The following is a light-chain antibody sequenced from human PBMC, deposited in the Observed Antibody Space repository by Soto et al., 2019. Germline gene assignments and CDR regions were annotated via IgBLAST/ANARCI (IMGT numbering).Light chain of an antibody. CDR2: GAS. CDR1: QSVSSNY. V-gene: IGKV3-20*01. CDR3: QQYGSSPGWT. Sequence: EIVLTQSPGTLSLSPGERATLSCRASQSVSSNYLAWYQQKPGQAPRLLIYGASSRATGIPDRFSGSGSGTDFTLTISRLEPDDFAVYYCQQYGSSPGWTFGQGTKVEIK. J-gene: IGKJ1*01.